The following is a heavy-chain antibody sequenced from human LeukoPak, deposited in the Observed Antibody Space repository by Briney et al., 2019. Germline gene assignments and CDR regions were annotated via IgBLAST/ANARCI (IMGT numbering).Heavy chain of an antibody. J-gene: IGHJ3*02. CDR3: ARLPSSADYNDGFDI. Sequence: GGSLRLSCAASGFTFSSYWMHWVRQAPGKGLVWVSRINSDGSSTSYADSVKGRFTISRDNAKNTLYLQMNSLRAEDTAVYYCARLPSSADYNDGFDIWGQGTMVTVSS. CDR1: GFTFSSYW. D-gene: IGHD3-22*01. CDR2: INSDGSST. V-gene: IGHV3-74*01.